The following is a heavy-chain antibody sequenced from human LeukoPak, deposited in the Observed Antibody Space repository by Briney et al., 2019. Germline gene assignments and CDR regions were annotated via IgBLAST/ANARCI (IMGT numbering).Heavy chain of an antibody. D-gene: IGHD6-6*01. CDR3: AKDIGSSSSGYFDY. CDR2: ISSSSSYI. CDR1: GFTVSNNY. V-gene: IGHV3-21*04. J-gene: IGHJ4*02. Sequence: GGSLTLSCAASGFTVSNNYMRWVRQAPGKGLEWVSSISSSSSYIYYADSVKGRFTISRDNAKNSLYLQMNSLRTEDMAVYFCAKDIGSSSSGYFDYWGQGTLVTVSS.